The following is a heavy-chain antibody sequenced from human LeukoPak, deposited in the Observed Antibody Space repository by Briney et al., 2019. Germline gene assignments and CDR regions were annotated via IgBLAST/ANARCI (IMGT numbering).Heavy chain of an antibody. CDR2: IYYSGGT. V-gene: IGHV4-59*02. CDR3: ARDGSMGSSWYYYYYYMDV. D-gene: IGHD6-13*01. CDR1: GGSVSSYY. J-gene: IGHJ6*03. Sequence: SETLSLTCTVSGGSVSSYYWSWIRQPPGKGLEWIGYIYYSGGTNYNPSLKSRVTISVDTSKNQFSLQLNSVTPEDTAVYYCARDGSMGSSWYYYYYYMDVWGKGTTVTVSS.